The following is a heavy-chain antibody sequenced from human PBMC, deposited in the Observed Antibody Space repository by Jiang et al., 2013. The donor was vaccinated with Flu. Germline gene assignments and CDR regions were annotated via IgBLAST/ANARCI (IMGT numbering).Heavy chain of an antibody. CDR3: VKQYYDFWSGSNYFDY. Sequence: VQLLESGGGLVQPGGSLRLSCAASGFTFSSYAMSWVRQAPGKGLEWVSAISGSGGSTYYADSVKGRFTISRDNSKNTLYLQMNSLRAEDTAVYYCVKQYYDFWSGSNYFDYWGQGILVTVSS. V-gene: IGHV3-23*01. J-gene: IGHJ4*02. D-gene: IGHD3-3*01. CDR1: GFTFSSYA. CDR2: ISGSGGST.